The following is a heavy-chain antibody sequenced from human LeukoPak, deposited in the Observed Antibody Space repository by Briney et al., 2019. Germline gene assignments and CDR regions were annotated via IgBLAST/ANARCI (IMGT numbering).Heavy chain of an antibody. V-gene: IGHV3-11*01. CDR1: GFTFTDYY. J-gene: IGHJ4*02. CDR3: ARGAVAGKGVDY. Sequence: GGSLRLSCSASGFTFTDYYMSWIRQAPGKGLEWVSYISSSGSTIYYADSVKGRFTISRDDAKNSLYLQMNSLRAEDTAVYDCARGAVAGKGVDYWGQGTLGTVSS. D-gene: IGHD6-19*01. CDR2: ISSSGSTI.